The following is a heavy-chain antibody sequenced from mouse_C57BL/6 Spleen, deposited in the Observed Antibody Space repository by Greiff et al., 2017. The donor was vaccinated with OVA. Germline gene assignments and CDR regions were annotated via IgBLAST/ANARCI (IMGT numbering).Heavy chain of an antibody. J-gene: IGHJ3*01. CDR3: ANYGNYVAY. CDR1: GYSFTGYY. D-gene: IGHD2-1*01. V-gene: IGHV1-42*01. Sequence: VQLQQSGPELVKPGASVKISCKASGYSFTGYYMNWVKQSPEKSLEWIGEINPSTGGTTYNQKFKAKATLTVDKSSSTAYMQLKSLTSEDSAVYYCANYGNYVAYWGQGTLVTVSA. CDR2: INPSTGGT.